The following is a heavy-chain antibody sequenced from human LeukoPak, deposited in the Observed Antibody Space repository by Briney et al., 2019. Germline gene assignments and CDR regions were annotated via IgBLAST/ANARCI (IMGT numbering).Heavy chain of an antibody. J-gene: IGHJ1*01. CDR3: ARGPPGYSYGYSAEYFQH. D-gene: IGHD5-18*01. CDR2: ISSSSSYI. Sequence: GGSLRLSCAASGFTFSSYAMSWVRQAPGKGLEWVSSISSSSSYIYYADSVKGRFTISRDNAKNSLYLQMNSLRAEDTAVYYCARGPPGYSYGYSAEYFQHWGQGTLVTVSS. CDR1: GFTFSSYA. V-gene: IGHV3-21*01.